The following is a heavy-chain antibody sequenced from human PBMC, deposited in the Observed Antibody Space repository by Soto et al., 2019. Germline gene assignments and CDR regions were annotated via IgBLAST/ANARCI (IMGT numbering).Heavy chain of an antibody. D-gene: IGHD3-3*01. CDR1: GGGFNNFA. CDR2: IFSMFGTP. V-gene: IGHV1-69*01. Sequence: QVQLVQSGAEVKKPASSVKVSCQASGGGFNNFAITWVRQAPGHGLEWGVGIFSMFGTPIYAEKFRGRVTITADESTRTAFMELSSLTSDDSAIYYCARDPTRGGVVPQEFGLAVWGQGPMVTV. J-gene: IGHJ6*02. CDR3: ARDPTRGGVVPQEFGLAV.